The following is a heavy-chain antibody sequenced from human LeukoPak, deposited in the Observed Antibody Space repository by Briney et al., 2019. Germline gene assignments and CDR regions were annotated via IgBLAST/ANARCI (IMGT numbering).Heavy chain of an antibody. CDR1: GFTFSSYA. V-gene: IGHV3-23*01. D-gene: IGHD3-3*01. Sequence: HPGGSLRLSCAASGFTFSSYAMSWVRQAPGKGLEWVSAISGSGGSTYYADSVKGRFTISRDNSKNTLYLQMNSLRAEDTAVYYCAKDTGATIFGVVIPPYYYGMDVWGQGTTVTVSS. CDR2: ISGSGGST. J-gene: IGHJ6*02. CDR3: AKDTGATIFGVVIPPYYYGMDV.